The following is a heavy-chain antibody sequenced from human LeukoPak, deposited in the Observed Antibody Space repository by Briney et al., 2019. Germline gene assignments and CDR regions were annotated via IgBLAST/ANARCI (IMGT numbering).Heavy chain of an antibody. Sequence: ASVKVSCKASGYTFTGCYMHWVRQAPGQGLEWMGWINPNSGGTNYAQKLQGRVTMTRDTSISTAYMELSRLRSDDTAVYYCARDRPGDILTGYGDYWGQGTLVTVSS. V-gene: IGHV1-2*02. CDR1: GYTFTGCY. CDR2: INPNSGGT. J-gene: IGHJ4*02. D-gene: IGHD3-9*01. CDR3: ARDRPGDILTGYGDY.